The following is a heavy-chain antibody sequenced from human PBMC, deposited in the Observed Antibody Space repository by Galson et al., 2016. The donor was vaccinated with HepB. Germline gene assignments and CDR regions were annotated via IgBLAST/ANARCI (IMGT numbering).Heavy chain of an antibody. V-gene: IGHV3-66*04. Sequence: SLRLSCAVPGFTVSNIYMNWVRQAPGMGLEWVSVIYSGGTIYYADSVKGRFSISRDNSKNTVFLQMNNLRAEDTAVYYCASHPTSGYWGQGTLVTVSS. CDR3: ASHPTSGY. J-gene: IGHJ4*02. CDR1: GFTVSNIY. D-gene: IGHD2-15*01. CDR2: IYSGGTI.